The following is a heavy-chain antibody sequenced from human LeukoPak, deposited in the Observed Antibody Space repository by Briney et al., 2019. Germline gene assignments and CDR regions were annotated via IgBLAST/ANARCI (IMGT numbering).Heavy chain of an antibody. Sequence: GGSLRLSCAASGFTFSNYGMHWVRQAPGKGLEWVAVISYDGSNRYYADSVKGRFTISRDNSKNTLYLQMNSLRAEDTAVYYCAKDGLYYGSGSYSLVDYWGQGTLVTVSS. D-gene: IGHD3-10*01. CDR3: AKDGLYYGSGSYSLVDY. J-gene: IGHJ4*02. V-gene: IGHV3-30*18. CDR2: ISYDGSNR. CDR1: GFTFSNYG.